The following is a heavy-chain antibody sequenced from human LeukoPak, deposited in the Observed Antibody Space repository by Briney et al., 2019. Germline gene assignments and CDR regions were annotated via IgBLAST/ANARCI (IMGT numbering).Heavy chain of an antibody. J-gene: IGHJ6*03. CDR1: GFTFSSYS. CDR2: ISSSSSYI. V-gene: IGHV3-21*04. Sequence: GGSLRLSCAASGFTFSSYSMNWVRQAPGKGLEWVSSISSSSSYIYYADSVKGRFTISRDNAKNSLYLQMNSLRAEDTAVYYCARDTPPKDIVVVPAAIHYYYYYYMDVWGKGTTVTVSS. CDR3: ARDTPPKDIVVVPAAIHYYYYYYMDV. D-gene: IGHD2-2*02.